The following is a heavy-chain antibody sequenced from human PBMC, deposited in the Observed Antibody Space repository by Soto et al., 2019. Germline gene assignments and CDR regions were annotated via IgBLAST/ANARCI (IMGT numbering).Heavy chain of an antibody. J-gene: IGHJ4*02. V-gene: IGHV4-34*01. Sequence: ETLSLTCAVYGGSFSVYYWNWIRQPPGKGLEWIGEINHSGSTNYNPSLKSRVTLSVDTSKNQFSLKLSSVTAADTAVYYCARGLRTNGSFFRVWGQGTLGTVSS. CDR1: GGSFSVYY. CDR2: INHSGST. CDR3: ARGLRTNGSFFRV. D-gene: IGHD2-8*01.